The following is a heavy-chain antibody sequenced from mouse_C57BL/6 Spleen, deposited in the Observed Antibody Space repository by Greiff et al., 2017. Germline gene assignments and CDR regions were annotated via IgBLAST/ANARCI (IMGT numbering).Heavy chain of an antibody. V-gene: IGHV1-69*01. CDR3: TVLRSMDY. J-gene: IGHJ4*01. D-gene: IGHD1-1*01. CDR2: IDPSDSYT. CDR1: GYTFTSYW. Sequence: QVQLQQPGAELVMPGASVKLSCKASGYTFTSYWMHWVKQRPGQGLEWIGEIDPSDSYTNYNQKFKGKSTLTVDQSSSTAYMQLSSLTSEDSAVYYCTVLRSMDYWGQGTSVTVSS.